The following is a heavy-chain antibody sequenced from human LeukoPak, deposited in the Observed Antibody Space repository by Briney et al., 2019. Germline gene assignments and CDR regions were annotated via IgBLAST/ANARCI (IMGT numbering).Heavy chain of an antibody. V-gene: IGHV4-39*01. CDR2: IYYSGST. D-gene: IGHD3-3*01. CDR1: GGSISSNSYY. J-gene: IGHJ4*02. Sequence: SETLSLTCTVSGGSISSNSYYWGWIRQPPGKGLEWIGSIYYSGSTYYNPSLKRLVTISVDTSKNQFSLKLSSVTAEDTAVYYCARHGSGAQYYDFWSGSAYYFDYWGQGTLVTVSS. CDR3: ARHGSGAQYYDFWSGSAYYFDY.